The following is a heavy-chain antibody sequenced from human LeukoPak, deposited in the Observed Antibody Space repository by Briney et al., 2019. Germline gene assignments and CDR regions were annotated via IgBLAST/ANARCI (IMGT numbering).Heavy chain of an antibody. Sequence: GGSLRLSCAASGFTFSSYWMSWVRQAPGKGLEWVANIKQDGSEKYYVDSVKGRFTISRDNAKNSLYLQMNSLRAEDTAVYYCALNSAPGSWYGGYFDYWGQGTLVTVSS. CDR2: IKQDGSEK. CDR1: GFTFSSYW. D-gene: IGHD6-13*01. V-gene: IGHV3-7*01. J-gene: IGHJ4*02. CDR3: ALNSAPGSWYGGYFDY.